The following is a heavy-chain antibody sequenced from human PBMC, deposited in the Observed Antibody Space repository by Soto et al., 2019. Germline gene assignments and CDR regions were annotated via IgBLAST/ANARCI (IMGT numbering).Heavy chain of an antibody. J-gene: IGHJ3*02. CDR3: VRGDYHDTTGPFSGAFDI. D-gene: IGHD3-22*01. Sequence: GGSLRLSCAASGFTFSSYWMSWVRQAPGKGLEWVANIKPDGSEKWYVDSVKGRFTISRDNAKNSLYLQMISLRVEDTAMYYCVRGDYHDTTGPFSGAFDIWGQGTMVTVSS. V-gene: IGHV3-7*04. CDR1: GFTFSSYW. CDR2: IKPDGSEK.